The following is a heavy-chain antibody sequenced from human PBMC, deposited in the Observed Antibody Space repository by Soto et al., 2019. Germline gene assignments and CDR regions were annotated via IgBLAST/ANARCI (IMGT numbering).Heavy chain of an antibody. CDR1: GYTFTTYG. Sequence: QVQLVQSGAEVKKPGASVKVSCKASGYTFTTYGFSWVRQAPGQGLEWMGWISTYNSNTKYTQKFQGRVTMTTDTXTSTANMALRSPRSDDTAVYYCASGGHTAILPLDYWGQGTLVTVTS. D-gene: IGHD5-18*01. CDR2: ISTYNSNT. CDR3: ASGGHTAILPLDY. J-gene: IGHJ4*02. V-gene: IGHV1-18*01.